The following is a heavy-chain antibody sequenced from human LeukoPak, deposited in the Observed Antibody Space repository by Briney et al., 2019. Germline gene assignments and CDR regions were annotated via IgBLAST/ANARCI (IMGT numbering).Heavy chain of an antibody. V-gene: IGHV1-69*17. J-gene: IGHJ3*01. CDR2: VIPMFDVT. CDR3: ANNFEYSSSSGPAFNL. Sequence: ASVKVSCKASGGTFSSYALSWMRQAPGQGLEWMGRVIPMFDVTDYAQKFQGRITITADTSTGTAYMELSSLTSDDTAMYYCANNFEYSSSSGPAFNLWGQGTMVTVSS. CDR1: GGTFSSYA. D-gene: IGHD6-6*01.